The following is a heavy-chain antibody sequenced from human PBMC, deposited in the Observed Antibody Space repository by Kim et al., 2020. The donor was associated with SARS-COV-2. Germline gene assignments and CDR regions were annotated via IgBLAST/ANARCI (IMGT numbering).Heavy chain of an antibody. CDR3: AKDNRYYYDSSGYNSPLYDAFDI. J-gene: IGHJ3*02. D-gene: IGHD3-22*01. CDR1: GFTFSSYA. V-gene: IGHV3-23*01. CDR2: ISGSGGST. Sequence: GGSLRLSCAASGFTFSSYAMSWVRQAPGKGLEWVSAISGSGGSTYYADSVKGRFTISRDNSKNTLYLQMNSLRAEDTAVYYCAKDNRYYYDSSGYNSPLYDAFDIWGQGTMVTVSS.